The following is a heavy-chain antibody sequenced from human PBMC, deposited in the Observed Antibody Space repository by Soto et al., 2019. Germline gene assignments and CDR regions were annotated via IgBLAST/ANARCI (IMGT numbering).Heavy chain of an antibody. V-gene: IGHV3-15*01. D-gene: IGHD2-2*01. CDR3: TTDSADIVVVPATFGMDV. Sequence: PGGSLRLSCAASGITFSNAWMTWARQAPGKGLEWVGRIKSITDGRTTDYAAPVKGRFTISRDDSKDTLYLQMNNLRTEDTAVYHCTTDSADIVVVPATFGMDVWGQGTTVTVSS. CDR1: GITFSNAW. J-gene: IGHJ6*02. CDR2: IKSITDGRTT.